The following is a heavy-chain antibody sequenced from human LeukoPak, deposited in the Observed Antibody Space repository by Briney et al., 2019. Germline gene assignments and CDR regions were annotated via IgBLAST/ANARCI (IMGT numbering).Heavy chain of an antibody. CDR1: GGSISSGGYY. V-gene: IGHV4-31*03. D-gene: IGHD3-22*01. J-gene: IGHJ4*02. CDR2: IYYSGST. Sequence: SQTLSLTCTVSGGSISSGGYYWSWLRQHPGKGLEWIGYIYYSGSTYYNPSLKSRVTISVDTSKNQFSLKLSSVTAADTAVYYCARVVVNFFDYWGQGTLVTVSS. CDR3: ARVVVNFFDY.